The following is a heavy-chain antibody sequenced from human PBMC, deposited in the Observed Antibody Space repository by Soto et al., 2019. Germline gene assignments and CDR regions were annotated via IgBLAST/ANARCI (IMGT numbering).Heavy chain of an antibody. D-gene: IGHD1-26*01. CDR1: GGTFSSYT. V-gene: IGHV1-69*01. J-gene: IGHJ4*02. Sequence: QLQLVQSGAEVREPGSSVKVSCKASGGTFSSYTVIWVRQAPGQGLEWMGGITPTLNIAKYAEKFQGRATITADESTSTVNMHLSSLRSEDTAVYFCARGYYSGSNPASFDYWGQGTLVAVSS. CDR2: ITPTLNIA. CDR3: ARGYYSGSNPASFDY.